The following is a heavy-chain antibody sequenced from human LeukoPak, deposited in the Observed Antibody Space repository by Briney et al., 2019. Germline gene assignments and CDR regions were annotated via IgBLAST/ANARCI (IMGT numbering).Heavy chain of an antibody. J-gene: IGHJ4*02. V-gene: IGHV3-30*01. CDR1: GFTFSGYA. CDR3: ARVVVAPI. D-gene: IGHD5-12*01. CDR2: ISFDGSNK. Sequence: GGSLRLSWAASGFTFSGYAMHGVRQAPGKGLEWVVVISFDGSNKYHADSVKDRFTISRDNSKNTLYLQMNSLRAEDTAVYYSARVVVAPIWGQGTLVTVSS.